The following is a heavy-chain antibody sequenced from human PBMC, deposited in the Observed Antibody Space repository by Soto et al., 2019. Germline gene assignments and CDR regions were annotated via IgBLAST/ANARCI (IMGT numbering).Heavy chain of an antibody. Sequence: SSVKVSSKASGSTFSGYAISWVRQAPGQELEGMGGIIPIFGTANYAQKFQGRVTITADESTSTAYMELSSLRSEDTAVYYCARGEHCRALRSFDISGHAPMVTAS. V-gene: IGHV1-69*13. CDR1: GSTFSGYA. D-gene: IGHD1-26*01. CDR3: ARGEHCRALRSFDI. CDR2: IIPIFGTA. J-gene: IGHJ3*02.